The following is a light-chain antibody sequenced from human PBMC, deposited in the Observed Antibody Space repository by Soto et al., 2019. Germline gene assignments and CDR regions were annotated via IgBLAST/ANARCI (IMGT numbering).Light chain of an antibody. CDR1: SSNIGAGYD. Sequence: QSVLTQPPSVSGAPGQRVTISCTGSSSNIGAGYDVHWYQQLPGTAPKLLIYGNNNRPSGVPDRFSGSKSGTSASLAITGLQAEDEADYYCQSYDSSVYVFGSGTKATVL. J-gene: IGLJ1*01. CDR3: QSYDSSVYV. V-gene: IGLV1-40*01. CDR2: GNN.